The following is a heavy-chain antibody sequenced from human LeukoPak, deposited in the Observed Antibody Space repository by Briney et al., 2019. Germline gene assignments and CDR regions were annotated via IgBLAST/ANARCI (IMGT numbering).Heavy chain of an antibody. CDR3: ARDYIDYDILTGYAFNWFDP. Sequence: PSETLSLTCTVSGGSINSSSYYWGWIRQPPGKGLEWIGSIYYSGNTYHNPSLKSRVTISLHSSKNQFSLQLSSVTAADTAVYYCARDYIDYDILTGYAFNWFDPWGQGTLVTVSS. J-gene: IGHJ5*02. V-gene: IGHV4-39*07. D-gene: IGHD3-9*01. CDR2: IYYSGNT. CDR1: GGSINSSSYY.